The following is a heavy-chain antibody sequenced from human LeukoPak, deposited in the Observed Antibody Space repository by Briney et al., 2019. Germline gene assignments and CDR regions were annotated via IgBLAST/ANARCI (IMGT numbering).Heavy chain of an antibody. CDR3: ARSSQQWLVRYWFDP. J-gene: IGHJ5*02. D-gene: IGHD6-19*01. CDR2: ISRSGSTI. V-gene: IGHV3-11*01. Sequence: GGSLRLSCAASGFTFNDYYMSWIRQAPGKGLEWVSYISRSGSTIYYADSVEGRFTISRDNAKNSLYLQMNSLRAEDTAVYYCARSSQQWLVRYWFDPWGQGTLVTVSS. CDR1: GFTFNDYY.